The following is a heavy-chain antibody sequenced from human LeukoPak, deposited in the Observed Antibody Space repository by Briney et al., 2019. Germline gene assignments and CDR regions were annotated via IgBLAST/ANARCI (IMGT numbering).Heavy chain of an antibody. CDR3: ARGGYGGNSGWFDY. Sequence: SETLSLTCTVSGGSISTSYWTWIRQPPGKGLEWIGYIYNSGSTDYNPSLKSRVTILVDTSENQFSLKLRSVTAADTAVYYCARGGYGGNSGWFDYWGQGTLVTVSS. J-gene: IGHJ4*02. D-gene: IGHD4-23*01. CDR1: GGSISTSY. CDR2: IYNSGST. V-gene: IGHV4-59*01.